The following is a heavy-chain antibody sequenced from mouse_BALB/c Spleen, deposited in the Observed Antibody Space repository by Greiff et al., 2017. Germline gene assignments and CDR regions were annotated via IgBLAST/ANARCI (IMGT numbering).Heavy chain of an antibody. J-gene: IGHJ3*01. CDR2: ISDGGSYT. Sequence: EVQLVESGGGLVQPGGSLKLSCAASGFTFSSYGMYWVRQTPEKRLEWVATISDGGSYTYYPDSVKGRFTISRDNAKNNLYLQMSSLKSEDTAMYYCARDNDYDRFAYWGQGTLVTVSA. CDR3: ARDNDYDRFAY. CDR1: GFTFSSYG. D-gene: IGHD2-4*01. V-gene: IGHV5-4*02.